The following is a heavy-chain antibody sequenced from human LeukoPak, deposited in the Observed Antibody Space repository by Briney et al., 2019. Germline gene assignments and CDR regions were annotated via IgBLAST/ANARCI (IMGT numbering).Heavy chain of an antibody. CDR3: AKGYSYATRPFWDY. V-gene: IGHV3-23*01. J-gene: IGHJ4*02. CDR1: GFTFSSYA. CDR2: FSGSGGST. Sequence: PGGSLRLSCAASGFTFSSYAMSWVRQAPGKGLEWVSAFSGSGGSTYYADSVKGRFTISRDNSKNTLYLQMNSLRAEDTAVYYCAKGYSYATRPFWDYWGQGTLVTVSS. D-gene: IGHD5-18*01.